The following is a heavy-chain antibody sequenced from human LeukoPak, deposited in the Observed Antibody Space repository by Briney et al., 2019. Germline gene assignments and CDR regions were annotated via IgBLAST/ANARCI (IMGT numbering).Heavy chain of an antibody. Sequence: SETLSLTCAVYGGSFSGYYWSWIRQPPAKGLEWIGEINHSGSTNYNPSLKSRLTISVDTSKNQFSLKLSSVTAADTAVYYCARDYVWVRYSFDYWGQGTLVTVSS. CDR1: GGSFSGYY. CDR3: ARDYVWVRYSFDY. D-gene: IGHD3-16*01. CDR2: INHSGST. V-gene: IGHV4-34*01. J-gene: IGHJ4*02.